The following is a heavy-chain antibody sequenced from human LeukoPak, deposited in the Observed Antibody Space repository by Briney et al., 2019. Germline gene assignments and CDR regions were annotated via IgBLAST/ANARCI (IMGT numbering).Heavy chain of an antibody. D-gene: IGHD1-26*01. J-gene: IGHJ4*02. Sequence: GGSLRLSCAASGFPFRNSALSWVRQASGKGLEWVSAISADGPVTFYAGSVKGRFTISRDDAKNTLYLQLSSLRAEDTAVYYCAKKGVEVWAHFDSWGQGTLVTVSS. CDR2: ISADGPVT. CDR3: AKKGVEVWAHFDS. CDR1: GFPFRNSA. V-gene: IGHV3-23*01.